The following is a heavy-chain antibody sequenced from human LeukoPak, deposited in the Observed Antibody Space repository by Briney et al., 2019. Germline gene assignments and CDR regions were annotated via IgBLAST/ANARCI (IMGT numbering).Heavy chain of an antibody. V-gene: IGHV1-8*01. D-gene: IGHD6-19*01. Sequence: ASVKVSCKASGYTFTSYDINWVRQATGQGLEWMGWMNPNSGNTGYAQKFQGRVTMTRNTSISTAYMELSSLRSEDTAVYYCARGGDSGRYLRYYYYYGMDVWGQGTTVTVSS. CDR2: MNPNSGNT. CDR3: ARGGDSGRYLRYYYYYGMDV. J-gene: IGHJ6*02. CDR1: GYTFTSYD.